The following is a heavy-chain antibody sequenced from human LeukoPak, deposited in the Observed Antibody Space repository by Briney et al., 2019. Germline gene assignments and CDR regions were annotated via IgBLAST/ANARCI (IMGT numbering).Heavy chain of an antibody. Sequence: PSETLSLTCTVSAASISSSSHHWGWFRQSPGKGLEWIGSVYYGRTTYYSPSLDSRVTISLDTSANQFSLQLNSVTAADTAVYYCVRHDGRGGATMGAFDSWGQGSLVTVSS. V-gene: IGHV4-39*01. CDR1: AASISSSSHH. J-gene: IGHJ5*01. CDR3: VRHDGRGGATMGAFDS. CDR2: VYYGRTT. D-gene: IGHD4/OR15-4a*01.